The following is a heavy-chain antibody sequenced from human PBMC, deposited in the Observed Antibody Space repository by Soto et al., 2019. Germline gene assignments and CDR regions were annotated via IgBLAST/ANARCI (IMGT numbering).Heavy chain of an antibody. Sequence: SETLSLTCAVYGGSFSGYYWSWIRQPPGKGLEWIGEINHSGSTNYNPSLKSRVTISVDTSKNQFSLKLTSVTAAETAVYYCVRTARQGAVAPHWFDRWGQGTQVTVSS. CDR3: VRTARQGAVAPHWFDR. CDR2: INHSGST. V-gene: IGHV4-34*01. D-gene: IGHD2-21*02. J-gene: IGHJ5*02. CDR1: GGSFSGYY.